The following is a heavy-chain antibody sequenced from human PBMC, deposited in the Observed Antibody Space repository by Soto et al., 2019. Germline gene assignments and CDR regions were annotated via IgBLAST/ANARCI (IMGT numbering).Heavy chain of an antibody. CDR2: INHSGST. CDR3: ARGGYYGSGSLY. V-gene: IGHV4-34*01. CDR1: GGSFSGYY. J-gene: IGHJ4*02. D-gene: IGHD3-10*01. Sequence: SETLSLTCAVYGGSFSGYYWSWIRQPPGKGLEWIGEINHSGSTNYNPSLKSRVTISVDTSKDQFSLKLSSVTAADTAVYYCARGGYYGSGSLYWGQGTLVTVSS.